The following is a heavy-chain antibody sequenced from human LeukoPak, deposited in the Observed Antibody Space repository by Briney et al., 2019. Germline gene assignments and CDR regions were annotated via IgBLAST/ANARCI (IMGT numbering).Heavy chain of an antibody. V-gene: IGHV4-4*09. D-gene: IGHD1-14*01. Sequence: SETLPLTCTVSGGSISSYYWSWIRQPPGKGLEWIGYIYTSGSTDYNPSLKSRVTISVDTSKNQFSLKLSSVTAADTAVYYCARESTGYYYYYMDVWGKGTTVTVSS. CDR2: IYTSGST. CDR1: GGSISSYY. CDR3: ARESTGYYYYYMDV. J-gene: IGHJ6*03.